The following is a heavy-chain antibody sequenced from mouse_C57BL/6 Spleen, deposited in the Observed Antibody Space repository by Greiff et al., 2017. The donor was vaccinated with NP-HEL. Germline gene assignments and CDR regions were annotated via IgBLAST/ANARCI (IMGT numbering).Heavy chain of an antibody. J-gene: IGHJ4*01. CDR1: GYTFTSYW. D-gene: IGHD3-3*01. CDR3: AWGQLHYYAMDY. Sequence: QVQLQQPGAELVKPGASVKMSCKASGYTFTSYWITWVKQRPGQGLEWIGDIYPGSGSTNYNETFKSKATLTVDTSSSTAYMQLISLTSEDSAVYYCAWGQLHYYAMDYWGQGTSVTVSS. CDR2: IYPGSGST. V-gene: IGHV1-55*01.